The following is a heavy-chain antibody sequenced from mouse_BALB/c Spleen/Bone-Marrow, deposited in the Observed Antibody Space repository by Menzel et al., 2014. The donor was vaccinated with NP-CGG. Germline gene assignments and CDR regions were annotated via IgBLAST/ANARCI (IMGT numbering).Heavy chain of an antibody. CDR1: GYTFTSFV. D-gene: IGHD2-4*01. J-gene: IGHJ4*01. V-gene: IGHV1-14*01. CDR2: INPDNDGT. CDR3: ARTMIYFYAMDY. Sequence: EVQLQQSGPELVKPGASVKVSCKASGYTFTSFVMHWVQQKPGQGLEWIGYINPDNDGTKYNEKFKGKVTLTSDKSSTTAYMELSSLTSEDSAVYYCARTMIYFYAMDYWGQGTSVTVSS.